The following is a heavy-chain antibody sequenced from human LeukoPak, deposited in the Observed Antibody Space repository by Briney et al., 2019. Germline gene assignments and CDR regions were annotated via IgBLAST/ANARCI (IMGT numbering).Heavy chain of an antibody. CDR3: AKGRGYSYGYEDY. CDR1: GFTFSSYA. Sequence: GGSLRLSCVASGFTFSSYAMSWVRQAPGKGLEWVSAISGSGGSTYYADSVKGRFTISRDNSKNTLYLQMNSLRAEDTAVYYCAKGRGYSYGYEDYWGQGTLVTVSS. J-gene: IGHJ4*02. D-gene: IGHD5-18*01. CDR2: ISGSGGST. V-gene: IGHV3-23*01.